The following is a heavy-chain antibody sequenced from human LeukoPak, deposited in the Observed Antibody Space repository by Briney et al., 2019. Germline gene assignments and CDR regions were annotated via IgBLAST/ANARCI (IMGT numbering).Heavy chain of an antibody. D-gene: IGHD1-1*01. CDR1: GYTFTSYG. V-gene: IGHV1-18*01. CDR2: ISAYNGNT. J-gene: IGHJ6*02. Sequence: GASVKVSCKASGYTFTSYGISWVRQAPGQGLEWMGWISAYNGNTNYAQKLQGRVTMTTDTSTSTAYMELRSLRSDDTAVYYCARDGELERHAYGMGVWGQGTTVTVSS. CDR3: ARDGELERHAYGMGV.